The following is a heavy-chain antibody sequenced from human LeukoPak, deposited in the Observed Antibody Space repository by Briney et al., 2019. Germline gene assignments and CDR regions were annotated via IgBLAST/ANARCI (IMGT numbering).Heavy chain of an antibody. Sequence: GGSLRLSCAASGFTFSSYGMHWVRQAPGKGLEWVAVISYDGSNKYYADSVKGRFTISRDNSKNTLYLQMNSLRAEDTAVYYCARDSVDTAMVGSDYWGQGTLVTVSS. D-gene: IGHD5-18*01. CDR2: ISYDGSNK. V-gene: IGHV3-30*03. J-gene: IGHJ4*02. CDR3: ARDSVDTAMVGSDY. CDR1: GFTFSSYG.